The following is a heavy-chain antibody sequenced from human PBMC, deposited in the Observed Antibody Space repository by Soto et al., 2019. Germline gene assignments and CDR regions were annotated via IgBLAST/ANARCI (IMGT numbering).Heavy chain of an antibody. CDR3: TKTFLTPYNWFDP. V-gene: IGHV3-15*07. CDR2: IKSKTDGGTT. D-gene: IGHD2-15*01. J-gene: IGHJ5*02. CDR1: GFSFSNAW. Sequence: EVQLVESGGVLVKPGGSLRLSCAASGFSFSNAWMNWVRQVPGKGLEWVGRIKSKTDGGTTDYAAPAKGRFTISRDDANNTLYLQMNSLKTEDTAVYYCTKTFLTPYNWFDPWGQGTLVTVSS.